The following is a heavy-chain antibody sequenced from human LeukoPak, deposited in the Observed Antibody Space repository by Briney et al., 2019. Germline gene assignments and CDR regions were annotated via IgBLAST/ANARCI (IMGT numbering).Heavy chain of an antibody. CDR1: GFTFSSYG. J-gene: IGHJ4*02. D-gene: IGHD2-2*01. Sequence: GGSLRLSCAASGFTFSSYGMHWVRQAPGKGLEWVAVISYDGSNKYYADSVKGRFTISRDNSKNTLYLQMNSLRAEDTAVYYCAKLHIVVVPAASSTPFFDYWGQGTLVTVSS. CDR2: ISYDGSNK. V-gene: IGHV3-30*18. CDR3: AKLHIVVVPAASSTPFFDY.